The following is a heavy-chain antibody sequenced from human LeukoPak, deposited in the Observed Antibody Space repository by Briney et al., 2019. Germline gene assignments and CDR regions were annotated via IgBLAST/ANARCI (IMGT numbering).Heavy chain of an antibody. D-gene: IGHD1-1*01. CDR2: ISAYNGNT. Sequence: ASVKVSCKASGYTFTSYGISWVRQAPGQGLEWMGWISAYNGNTNYAQKLQGRVTMTTDTSTSTAYMELRSLRSDDTAAYYCARVSADDYYYYYYYMDVWGKGTTVTVSS. CDR1: GYTFTSYG. V-gene: IGHV1-18*01. J-gene: IGHJ6*03. CDR3: ARVSADDYYYYYYYMDV.